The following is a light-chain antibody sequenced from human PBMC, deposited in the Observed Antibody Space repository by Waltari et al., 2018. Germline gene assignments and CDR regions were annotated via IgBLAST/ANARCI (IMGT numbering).Light chain of an antibody. J-gene: IGLJ2*01. CDR3: QSYDSSSVV. CDR1: SPNIGAGYD. CDR2: GNS. Sequence: QSVLTQPPSVSGAPGQRVTFSCTGSSPNIGAGYDVHWYHQLPGTAPKLLIYGNSNRPSGVPDRFSGSKSGTSASLAITGLQAEDEADYYCQSYDSSSVVFGGGTKLTVL. V-gene: IGLV1-40*01.